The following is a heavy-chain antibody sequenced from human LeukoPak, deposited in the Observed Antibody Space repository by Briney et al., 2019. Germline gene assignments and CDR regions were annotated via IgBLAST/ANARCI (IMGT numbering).Heavy chain of an antibody. D-gene: IGHD3-16*01. CDR2: IYHSAST. CDR3: ARDALRDGGALDY. V-gene: IGHV4-38-2*02. Sequence: SETLSLTCTVSGYSMSRGYCWGWIRPPPGKGLEWIGSIYHSASTYYNPSLKSRVTISVDTSKNQFSLRLSSVTAADTAVYYCARDALRDGGALDYWGQGTLVTVSS. J-gene: IGHJ4*02. CDR1: GYSMSRGYC.